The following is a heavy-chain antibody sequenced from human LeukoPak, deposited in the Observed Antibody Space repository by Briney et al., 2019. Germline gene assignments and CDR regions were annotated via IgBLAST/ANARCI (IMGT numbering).Heavy chain of an antibody. J-gene: IGHJ6*03. CDR2: ISSSSSTI. Sequence: GGPLRLSCAASGFTFSSYSMNWVRQAPGKGLEWVSYISSSSSTIYYADSVKGRFTISRDNAKNSLYLQMNSLRAEDTAVYYCARENGEYYMDVWGKGTTVTVSS. CDR1: GFTFSSYS. CDR3: ARENGEYYMDV. V-gene: IGHV3-48*04. D-gene: IGHD7-27*01.